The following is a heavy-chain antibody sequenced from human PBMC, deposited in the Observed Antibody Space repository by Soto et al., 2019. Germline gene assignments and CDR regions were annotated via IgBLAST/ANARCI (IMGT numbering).Heavy chain of an antibody. D-gene: IGHD3-10*01. CDR3: AKDRLLWFGELSTFDY. J-gene: IGHJ4*02. V-gene: IGHV3-11*01. Sequence: GGSLRLSCAASGFTFSDYYMAWIRQAPGKGLEWVSDISSSGTSIYYADSVKGRFTISRDNSKNTLYLQMNSLRAEDTAVYYCAKDRLLWFGELSTFDYWGQGTLVTVSS. CDR2: ISSSGTSI. CDR1: GFTFSDYY.